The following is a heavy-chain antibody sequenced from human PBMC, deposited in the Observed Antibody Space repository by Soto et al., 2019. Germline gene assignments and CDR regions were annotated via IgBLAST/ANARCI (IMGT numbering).Heavy chain of an antibody. CDR2: IWYDGSDK. J-gene: IGHJ4*02. Sequence: QVQLVESGGGVVQPGRSLRLSCAASGFAFSHYGMHWVRQAPGKGLEWVAVIWYDGSDKDYADSVKGRFTISRDNSNNTLFLQMDSLSAEDTAVYYCASLTGDFIAWGQGTLVSVSS. CDR3: ASLTGDFIA. CDR1: GFAFSHYG. D-gene: IGHD3-3*01. V-gene: IGHV3-33*01.